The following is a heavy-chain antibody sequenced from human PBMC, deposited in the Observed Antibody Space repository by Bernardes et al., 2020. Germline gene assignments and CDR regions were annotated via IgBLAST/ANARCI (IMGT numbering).Heavy chain of an antibody. CDR3: AREPEAATYRGFDY. D-gene: IGHD2-15*01. V-gene: IGHV4-4*01. Sequence: TLSLTCAVSGGSIRTNNWWMWVRQPPGKGPEWIWEIYHSGTANYNPSLESRVTMSVDKSKNEIYLKITSLTAADTAVYFCAREPEAATYRGFDYWGQGTLVTVSS. J-gene: IGHJ4*02. CDR1: GGSIRTNNW. CDR2: IYHSGTA.